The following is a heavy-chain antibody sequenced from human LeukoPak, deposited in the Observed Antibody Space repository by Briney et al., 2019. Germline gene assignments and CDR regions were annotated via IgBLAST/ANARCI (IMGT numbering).Heavy chain of an antibody. CDR3: ARGAIFGVTPRGYGMDV. D-gene: IGHD3-3*01. CDR2: MNPNNGGT. V-gene: IGHV1-8*01. J-gene: IGHJ6*02. Sequence: VSCXXXXYTFTSYDIIWVRQAPGQGLEWVGWMNPNNGGTVYAQKFQGRVTMTRDTSTATLYMELNSLRSEDTAVYYCARGAIFGVTPRGYGMDVWGQETTVTVSS. CDR1: XYTFTSYD.